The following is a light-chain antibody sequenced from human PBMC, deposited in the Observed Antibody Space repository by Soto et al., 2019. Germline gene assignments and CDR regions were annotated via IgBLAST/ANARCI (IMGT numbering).Light chain of an antibody. Sequence: DVQMTQSPSSLSASVGDRVTITCRASRDISSSLAWYQQKPGKVPKLLIYAASTLHAGVQSRFSGSGSVTFFTLTINSLQPEYVATYYCQKYNSAPNTVGRGTRLEIK. V-gene: IGKV1-27*01. CDR3: QKYNSAPNT. CDR2: AAS. J-gene: IGKJ2*01. CDR1: RDISSS.